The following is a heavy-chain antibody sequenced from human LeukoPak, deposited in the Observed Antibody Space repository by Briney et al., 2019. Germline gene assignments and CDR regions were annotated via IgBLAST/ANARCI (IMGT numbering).Heavy chain of an antibody. V-gene: IGHV3-30*04. CDR1: GFTFSSYA. D-gene: IGHD3-22*01. J-gene: IGHJ4*02. CDR3: AKDHATYYYDSSGYFDY. Sequence: GRSLRLSRAASGFTFSSYALHWVRQAPGKGLEWVAVISYDGSNKYYADSVKGRFTISRDNSKNTLYLQMNSLRAEDTAVYYCAKDHATYYYDSSGYFDYWGQGTLVTVSS. CDR2: ISYDGSNK.